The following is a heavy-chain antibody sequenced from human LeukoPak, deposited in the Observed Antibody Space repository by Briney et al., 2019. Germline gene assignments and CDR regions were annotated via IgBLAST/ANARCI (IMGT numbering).Heavy chain of an antibody. J-gene: IGHJ6*03. CDR3: ARGRGPDYDYYYMDV. CDR2: IYTSGTT. Sequence: SETLSLICIVSGGSITSYYWSWIRQPPGTGLEWIGRIYTSGTTKYNPSLKSRVTISVDTSKNQFSLRLSSVTAADTAVYYCARGRGPDYDYYYMDVWGKGTTVTVSS. CDR1: GGSITSYY. V-gene: IGHV4-4*07.